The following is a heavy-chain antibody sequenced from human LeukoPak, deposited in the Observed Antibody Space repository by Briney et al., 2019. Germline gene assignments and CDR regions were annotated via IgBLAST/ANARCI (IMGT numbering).Heavy chain of an antibody. Sequence: GGSLRLSCAASGFTFSSYAMSWVRQAPGKGLEWVSSISSSSSYIYYADSVKGRFTISRDNSKNTLYLQMNSLRAEDTAVYYCAKDLHSLAPASFDYWGQGTLVTVSS. CDR1: GFTFSSYA. J-gene: IGHJ4*02. CDR3: AKDLHSLAPASFDY. V-gene: IGHV3-23*01. CDR2: ISSSSSYI.